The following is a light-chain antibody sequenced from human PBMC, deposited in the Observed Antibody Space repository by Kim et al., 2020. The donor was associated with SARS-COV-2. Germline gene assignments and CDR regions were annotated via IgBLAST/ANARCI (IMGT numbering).Light chain of an antibody. V-gene: IGKV1-17*03. J-gene: IGKJ2*01. Sequence: GNSDPLTCRERQDINCYLAGFQQKRGRAPKRLIWCVYSLKSGVPSGFRGSGSGTYFSLPISSLAPDDCAAYLCLQHNTYPYTCGRGTKLEIK. CDR2: CVY. CDR3: LQHNTYPYT. CDR1: QDINCY.